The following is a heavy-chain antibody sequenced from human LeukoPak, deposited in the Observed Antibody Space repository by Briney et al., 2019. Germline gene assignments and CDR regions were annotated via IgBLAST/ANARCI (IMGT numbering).Heavy chain of an antibody. Sequence: GGSLRLSCAASGFTFSSYWMSWVRQAPGKGLEWVANIKQDGSEKSYVDSVKGRFTISRDNAKNSLYLQMNSLRAEDTAVYYCARVNYCDYDDYWGQGTLVTVSS. CDR3: ARVNYCDYDDY. CDR1: GFTFSSYW. V-gene: IGHV3-7*03. J-gene: IGHJ4*02. D-gene: IGHD1-7*01. CDR2: IKQDGSEK.